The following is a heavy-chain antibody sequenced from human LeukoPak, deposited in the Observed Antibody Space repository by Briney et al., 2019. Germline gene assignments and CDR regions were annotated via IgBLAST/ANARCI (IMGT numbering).Heavy chain of an antibody. CDR3: ARAGGSSSWYYFDY. CDR2: ISFSVNTK. V-gene: IGHV3-48*04. CDR1: GFTFSSYA. D-gene: IGHD6-13*01. Sequence: GGSLRLSCAASGFTFSSYAMSWVRQAPGKGLEWVSYISFSVNTKYYGDSVKGRFTISRDNAKNSLYLQMNSLRAEDTAVYYCARAGGSSSWYYFDYWGQGTLVTVSS. J-gene: IGHJ4*02.